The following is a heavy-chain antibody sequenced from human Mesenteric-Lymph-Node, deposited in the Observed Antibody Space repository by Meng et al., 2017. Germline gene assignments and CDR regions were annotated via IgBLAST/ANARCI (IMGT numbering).Heavy chain of an antibody. D-gene: IGHD2-2*01. CDR2: IYYSGST. CDR1: GGSISSYY. V-gene: IGHV4-59*01. CDR3: ARGPEIYCSSTSCTRDGMDV. J-gene: IGHJ6*02. Sequence: SETLSLTCTVSGGSISSYYWSWIRQPPGKGLEWIGYIYYSGSTNYNPSLKSRVTISVDTSKNQFSLKLSSVTAADTAVYYCARGPEIYCSSTSCTRDGMDVWGQGTTVTVSS.